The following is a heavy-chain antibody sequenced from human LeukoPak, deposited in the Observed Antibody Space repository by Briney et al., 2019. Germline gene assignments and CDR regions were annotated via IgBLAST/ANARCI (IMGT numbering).Heavy chain of an antibody. CDR2: ISSSGSTK. V-gene: IGHV3-11*01. CDR3: ARDRVAAAGHDAFDI. Sequence: GGSLRLSCAASGFIFSDYYMRWIRQAPGKGLEWVSYISSSGSTKYYADSVKGRFTIPRDNAKHSLYLQMNSLRAEDTAVDDCARDRVAAAGHDAFDIWGQGTMVTVSS. J-gene: IGHJ3*02. CDR1: GFIFSDYY. D-gene: IGHD6-13*01.